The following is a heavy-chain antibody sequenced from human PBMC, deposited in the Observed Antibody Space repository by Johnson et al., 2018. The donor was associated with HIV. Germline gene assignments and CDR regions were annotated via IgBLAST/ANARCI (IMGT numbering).Heavy chain of an antibody. CDR3: ARGGVIHDAFDI. CDR2: ISYDGSNK. Sequence: QLVEFGGGVVQPGRSLRLSCAASGFTFSSYAMHWVRQAPGKGLEWVAVISYDGSNKYYADFVKGRFTISRDNSKNTLYLQMNSLRAEDTAVYYCARGGVIHDAFDIWGQGTMVTLSS. J-gene: IGHJ3*02. D-gene: IGHD3-3*01. V-gene: IGHV3-30*04. CDR1: GFTFSSYA.